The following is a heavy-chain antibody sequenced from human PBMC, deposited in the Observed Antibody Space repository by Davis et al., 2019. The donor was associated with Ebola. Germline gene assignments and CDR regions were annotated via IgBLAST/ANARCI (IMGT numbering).Heavy chain of an antibody. CDR1: AASISRSDW. CDR2: INHSGST. J-gene: IGHJ6*02. Sequence: SETLFLTCAVFAASISRSDWWSWLRQPPAKGLEWIGEINHSGSTNYNPSLKSRVTISVDTSKNQFSLKLSSVTAADTAVYYCARGIRGYGNRVYYYYGMDVWGQGTTVTVSS. V-gene: IGHV4-4*02. CDR3: ARGIRGYGNRVYYYYGMDV. D-gene: IGHD5-18*01.